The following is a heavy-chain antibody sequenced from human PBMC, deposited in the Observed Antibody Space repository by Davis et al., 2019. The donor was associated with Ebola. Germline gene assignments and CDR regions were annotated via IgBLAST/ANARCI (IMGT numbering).Heavy chain of an antibody. CDR2: INPNSGGT. CDR1: GYTFTGYY. Sequence: ASVKVSCKASGYTFTGYYMHWVRQAPGQGLEWMGWINPNSGGTNYAQKFQGRVTMTRDTSLRTAYMELSRLRSDDTAVYYCARGEDCTIGLCRLRYFDLWGRGTLVTVSS. V-gene: IGHV1-2*02. D-gene: IGHD2-8*01. J-gene: IGHJ2*01. CDR3: ARGEDCTIGLCRLRYFDL.